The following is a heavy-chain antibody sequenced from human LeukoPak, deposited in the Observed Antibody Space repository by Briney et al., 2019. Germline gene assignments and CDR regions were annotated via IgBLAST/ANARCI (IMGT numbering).Heavy chain of an antibody. D-gene: IGHD3-22*01. CDR3: AYDSEPDASGCYGH. V-gene: IGHV3-23*01. J-gene: IGHJ4*02. CDR1: ASTPPTYI. Sequence: GGSLRVSPAASASTPPTYIMSWCRQAPGKRLEWVSAISGGGGTTYYADSVKGRFTTSRDNSKNTLFLQISSLRAEYPAVYSGAYDSEPDASGCYGHWGQGTLVTVSS. CDR2: ISGGGGTT.